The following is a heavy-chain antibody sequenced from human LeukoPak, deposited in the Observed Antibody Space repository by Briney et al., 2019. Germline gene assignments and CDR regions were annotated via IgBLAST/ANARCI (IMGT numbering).Heavy chain of an antibody. CDR2: ISTSGDYT. V-gene: IGHV3-11*05. Sequence: GGSLRLSCAASGFDFTYAWMSWIRQAPGKGLEWVSYISTSGDYTNYADSVQGRFTVSRDNAKNSLYLQMNSLRAEDTAVYYCARDQSGGNTDFDYWGQGTLVTVSS. CDR1: GFDFTYAW. D-gene: IGHD1-26*01. J-gene: IGHJ4*02. CDR3: ARDQSGGNTDFDY.